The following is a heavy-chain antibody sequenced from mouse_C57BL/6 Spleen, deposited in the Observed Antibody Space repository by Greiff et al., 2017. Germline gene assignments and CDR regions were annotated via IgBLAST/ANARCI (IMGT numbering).Heavy chain of an antibody. CDR2: ISDGGSYT. CDR3: ARDNGSSWGYFDY. V-gene: IGHV5-4*01. J-gene: IGHJ2*01. CDR1: GFTFSSYA. D-gene: IGHD1-1*01. Sequence: EVNVVESGGGLVKPGGSLKLSCAASGFTFSSYAMSWVRQTPEKRLEWVATISDGGSYTYYPDNVKGRFTISRDNAKNNLYLQMSHLKSEDTAMYYCARDNGSSWGYFDYWGQGTTRTVSS.